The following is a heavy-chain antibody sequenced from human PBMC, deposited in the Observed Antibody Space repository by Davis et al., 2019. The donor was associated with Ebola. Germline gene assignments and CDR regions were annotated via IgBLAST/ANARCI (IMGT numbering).Heavy chain of an antibody. Sequence: PGGSLRLSCSGSGFRFRNYGLTWVRQAPGKGPEWVGFIRSEDFGGTAEYAASVKGRFTISRDDDKGIAYLQMNNLKSDDSAVYYCTRGLGTTFYWGQGTQVIVSS. CDR3: TRGLGTTFY. CDR1: GFRFRNYG. V-gene: IGHV3-49*04. D-gene: IGHD7-27*01. J-gene: IGHJ4*02. CDR2: IRSEDFGGTA.